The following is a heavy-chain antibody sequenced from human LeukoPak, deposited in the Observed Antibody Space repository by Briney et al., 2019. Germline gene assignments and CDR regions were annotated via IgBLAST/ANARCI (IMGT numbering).Heavy chain of an antibody. D-gene: IGHD2-2*01. J-gene: IGHJ4*02. CDR2: INPNSGGT. V-gene: IGHV1-2*06. CDR1: GYTFTGYY. CDR3: ARGRGLYCSSTSCYSPGDY. Sequence: ASVKVSCKASGYTFTGYYMHWVRQAPGQGLEWMGRINPNSGGTNYAQKFQGRVTMTRDTSISTTYMELSRLRSDDTAVYYCARGRGLYCSSTSCYSPGDYWGQGTLVTVSS.